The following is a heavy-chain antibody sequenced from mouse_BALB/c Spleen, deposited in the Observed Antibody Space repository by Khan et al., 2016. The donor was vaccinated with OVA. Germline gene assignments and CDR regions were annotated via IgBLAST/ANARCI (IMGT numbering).Heavy chain of an antibody. Sequence: VQLQESGAELVRPGGSVKLSCKASGYSFTSYWMNWMKQRPGQGLEWIGIIHPSDSETRLTQKFEDKATLTVDKSSSTAYMQLSSPTSEDSAVYYCARGTTSSYWYFDVWGAGTTVTVSS. V-gene: IGHV1-61*01. CDR1: GYSFTSYW. J-gene: IGHJ1*01. CDR3: ARGTTSSYWYFDV. CDR2: IHPSDSET. D-gene: IGHD1-1*01.